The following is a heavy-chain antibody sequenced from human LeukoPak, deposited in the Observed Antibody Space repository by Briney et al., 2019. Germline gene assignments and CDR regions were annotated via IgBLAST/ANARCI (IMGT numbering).Heavy chain of an antibody. Sequence: SVKVSCKASGGTFISYAISWVRQAPGQGLEWMGGIIPIFGTANYAQKFQGRVTITADESTSTAYMELSSLRSEDTAVYYCASGPSTGIQLYYYYYYMDVWGKGTTVTISS. V-gene: IGHV1-69*01. CDR1: GGTFISYA. CDR3: ASGPSTGIQLYYYYYYMDV. J-gene: IGHJ6*03. D-gene: IGHD5-18*01. CDR2: IIPIFGTA.